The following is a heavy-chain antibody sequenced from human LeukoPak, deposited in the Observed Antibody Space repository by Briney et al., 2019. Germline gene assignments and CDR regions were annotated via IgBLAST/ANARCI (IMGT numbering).Heavy chain of an antibody. D-gene: IGHD6-6*01. V-gene: IGHV5-51*01. Sequence: GASVMISCKGSGYTFTSYWIGWVRQMPGKGLEWMGIIYPGDSDTRYSPSFQGQVTISADKSISTAYLQWSNLKASDTAIYYCARPNLYSSSDLDYWGQGTLVTVSS. CDR2: IYPGDSDT. J-gene: IGHJ4*02. CDR3: ARPNLYSSSDLDY. CDR1: GYTFTSYW.